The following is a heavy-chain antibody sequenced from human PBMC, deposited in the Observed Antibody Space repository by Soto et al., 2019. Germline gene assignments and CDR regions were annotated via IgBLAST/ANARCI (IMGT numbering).Heavy chain of an antibody. Sequence: QVQLQESGPGLVKPSETLSLTCTVSGDSISSYYWSWIRQPPGKGLEWIGYIYYSGSTNYNPSLKSRVTISVDTSKSQFSLKLSSVTAADTAVYYWARARGGYFHYWGQGTLVTVSS. D-gene: IGHD3-10*01. CDR3: ARARGGYFHY. CDR2: IYYSGST. CDR1: GDSISSYY. V-gene: IGHV4-59*01. J-gene: IGHJ4*02.